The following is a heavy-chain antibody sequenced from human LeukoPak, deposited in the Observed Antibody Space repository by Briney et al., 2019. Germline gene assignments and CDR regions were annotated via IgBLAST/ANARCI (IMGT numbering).Heavy chain of an antibody. CDR1: GGTFSSYA. J-gene: IGHJ5*02. V-gene: IGHV1-69*06. D-gene: IGHD3-10*01. CDR3: ARGSDGSESLVGT. CDR2: IIPIFGTA. Sequence: SVKVSCKASGGTFSSYAISWVRQAPGQGLEWMGGIIPIFGTANYAQKFQGRVTITADKSTSTAYMELSSLRSEDTAVYYWARGSDGSESLVGTWGQGTLVTVSS.